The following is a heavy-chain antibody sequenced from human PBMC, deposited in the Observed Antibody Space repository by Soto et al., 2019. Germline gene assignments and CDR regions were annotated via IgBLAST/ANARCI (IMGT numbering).Heavy chain of an antibody. CDR2: INHSGST. Sequence: SETLSLTCAVHGGSFSGYYWSWIRQPPGKGLEWIGEINHSGSTNYNPSLKSRVTISVDTSKNQFSLKLSSVTAADTAVYYCARGRRYSGYDYYYYGMDVWGQGTTVTVSS. CDR3: ARGRRYSGYDYYYYGMDV. D-gene: IGHD5-12*01. V-gene: IGHV4-34*01. CDR1: GGSFSGYY. J-gene: IGHJ6*02.